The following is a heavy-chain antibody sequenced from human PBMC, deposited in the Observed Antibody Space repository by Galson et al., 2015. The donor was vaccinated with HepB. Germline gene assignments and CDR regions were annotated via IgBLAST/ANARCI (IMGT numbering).Heavy chain of an antibody. D-gene: IGHD3-22*01. Sequence: SLRLSCAASGFTFSSYAMHWVRQAPGKGLEWVSLIYSAGSTYYADSVKGRFTISRHNSKNTLYLQMNSLRTEDAAVYYCARAAYYDSSGYFRDAFDIWGQGTMVTVSS. CDR2: IYSAGST. V-gene: IGHV3-53*04. CDR3: ARAAYYDSSGYFRDAFDI. CDR1: GFTFSSYA. J-gene: IGHJ3*02.